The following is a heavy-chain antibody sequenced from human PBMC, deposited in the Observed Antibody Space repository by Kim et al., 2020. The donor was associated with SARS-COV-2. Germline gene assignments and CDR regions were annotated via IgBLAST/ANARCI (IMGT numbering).Heavy chain of an antibody. J-gene: IGHJ5*02. CDR2: IYPGDSDT. Sequence: GESLKISCKGSGYSFTSYWIGWVRQMPGKGLEWMGIIYPGDSDTRYSPSFQGQVTISADKSISTAYLQWSSLKASDTAMYYCARLDTYYYGSGSRHWFDPWGQGTLVTVSS. D-gene: IGHD3-10*01. CDR1: GYSFTSYW. CDR3: ARLDTYYYGSGSRHWFDP. V-gene: IGHV5-51*01.